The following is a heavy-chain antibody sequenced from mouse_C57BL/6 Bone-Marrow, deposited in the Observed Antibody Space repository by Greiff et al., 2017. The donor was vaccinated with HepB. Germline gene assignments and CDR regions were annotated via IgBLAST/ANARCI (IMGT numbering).Heavy chain of an antibody. J-gene: IGHJ3*01. CDR3: ARRPDGSSSLFAY. CDR1: GYTFTSYG. Sequence: QVHVKQSGAELARPGASVKLSCKASGYTFTSYGISWVKQRTGQGLEWIGEIYPRSGNTYYNEKFKGKATLTADKSSSTAYMELRSLTSEDSAVYFCARRPDGSSSLFAYWGQGTLVTVSA. V-gene: IGHV1-81*01. D-gene: IGHD1-1*01. CDR2: IYPRSGNT.